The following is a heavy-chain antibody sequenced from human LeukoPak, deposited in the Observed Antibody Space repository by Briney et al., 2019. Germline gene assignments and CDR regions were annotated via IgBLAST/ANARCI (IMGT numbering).Heavy chain of an antibody. Sequence: SQTLSLTCTVSGGSISSGGYYWSWIRQHPGKGLEWIGYIYYSGSTYYNPSLKSRVTISVGTSKNQFSLKLSSVTAADTAVYYCARESGSRFFGVVINPNWFDPWGQGTLVTVSS. CDR2: IYYSGST. V-gene: IGHV4-31*03. CDR1: GGSISSGGYY. CDR3: ARESGSRFFGVVINPNWFDP. J-gene: IGHJ5*02. D-gene: IGHD3-3*01.